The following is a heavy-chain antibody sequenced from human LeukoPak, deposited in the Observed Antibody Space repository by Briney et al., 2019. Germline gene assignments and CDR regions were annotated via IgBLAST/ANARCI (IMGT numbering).Heavy chain of an antibody. J-gene: IGHJ5*02. CDR2: ISSSGSTI. CDR3: ARTQSGYLYNWFDP. Sequence: GGSLRLSCAASGFTFSDYYMSWIRQAPGKGLEWVSYISSSGSTIYYADSVKGRFTISRDNAKNSLYLQMNSLRAEDTAVYYCARTQSGYLYNWFDPWGQGTLVTVSS. D-gene: IGHD3-22*01. V-gene: IGHV3-11*01. CDR1: GFTFSDYY.